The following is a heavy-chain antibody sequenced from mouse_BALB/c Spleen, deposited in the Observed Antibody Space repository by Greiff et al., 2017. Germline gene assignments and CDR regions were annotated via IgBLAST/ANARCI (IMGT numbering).Heavy chain of an antibody. CDR2: ISYSGST. CDR3: ARDRYDVRPSLWYFDV. J-gene: IGHJ1*01. CDR1: GYSITSDYA. V-gene: IGHV3-2*02. Sequence: EVQLQQSGPGLVKPSQSLSLTCTVTGYSITSDYAWNWIRQFPGNKLEWMGYISYSGSTSYNPSLKSRISITRDTSKNQFFLQLNSVTTEDTATYYCARDRYDVRPSLWYFDVWGAGTTVTVSS. D-gene: IGHD2-14*01.